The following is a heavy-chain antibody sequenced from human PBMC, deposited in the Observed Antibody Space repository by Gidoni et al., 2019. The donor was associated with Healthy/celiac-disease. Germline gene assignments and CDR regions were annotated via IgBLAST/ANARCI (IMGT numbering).Heavy chain of an antibody. J-gene: IGHJ6*02. CDR2: ISGSGGST. V-gene: IGHV3-23*04. CDR1: GFTFTSYA. CDR3: AKDFMGIHYYYGMDV. D-gene: IGHD6-13*01. Sequence: EVQLVESGGGLVQPGWSLSLSCAASGFTFTSYAMSWVRQAPGKGLEWVAAISGSGGSTYYADSVKGRFTISRDNSKNTLYLQMNSLRAEDTAVYYCAKDFMGIHYYYGMDVWGQGTTVTVSS.